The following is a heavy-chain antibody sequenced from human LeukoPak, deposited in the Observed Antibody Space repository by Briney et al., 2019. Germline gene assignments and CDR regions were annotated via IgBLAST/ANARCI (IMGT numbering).Heavy chain of an antibody. CDR2: IRYDGSNK. V-gene: IGHV3-30*02. CDR3: AKTESYYYDSSGFVSQLLLPDY. J-gene: IGHJ4*02. CDR1: GFTFSSYG. D-gene: IGHD3-22*01. Sequence: PGGSLRLSCAASGFTFSSYGMHWVSQAPGKGLDWVAFIRYDGSNKYYAGSVKGRFTISRDNSKNTLYLQMNSLRAEDTAVYYCAKTESYYYDSSGFVSQLLLPDYWGQGTLVTVSS.